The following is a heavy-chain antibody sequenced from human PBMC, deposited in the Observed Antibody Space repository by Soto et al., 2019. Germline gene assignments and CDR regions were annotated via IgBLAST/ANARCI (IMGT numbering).Heavy chain of an antibody. CDR1: GGSISSYY. D-gene: IGHD1-7*01. J-gene: IGHJ6*02. CDR3: ARVRSGSWNFSGYYYGMDV. V-gene: IGHV4-59*01. Sequence: PSETLSLTCTVSGGSISSYYWSWIRQPPGKGLEWIGYIYYSGSTNYNPSLKSRVTISVDTSKNQFSLKLSSVTAADTAVYYCARVRSGSWNFSGYYYGMDVWGQGTKVT. CDR2: IYYSGST.